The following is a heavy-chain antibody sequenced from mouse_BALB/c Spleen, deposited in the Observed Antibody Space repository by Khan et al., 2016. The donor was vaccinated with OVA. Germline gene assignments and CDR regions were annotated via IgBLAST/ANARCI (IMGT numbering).Heavy chain of an antibody. CDR3: AIADYDGYYDY. J-gene: IGHJ2*01. D-gene: IGHD2-3*01. CDR2: ISTYSGST. Sequence: QVQLQQPGPELVRPGVSVKISCKGSGYTFTGYAMYWVKQSHAKSLEWIGLISTYSGSTNYNQKFKGQVTMTVDQSSRAAYMELARLTSADSAIYYGAIADYDGYYDYWGQGTTLTVSS. V-gene: IGHV1S137*01. CDR1: GYTFTGYA.